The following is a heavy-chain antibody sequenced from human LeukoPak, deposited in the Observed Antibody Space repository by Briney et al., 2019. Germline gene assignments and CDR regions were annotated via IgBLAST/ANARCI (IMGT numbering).Heavy chain of an antibody. CDR2: ISSSGSTI. Sequence: GGSLRLSCAASGFTFSSYEMNWVRQAPGKGLEWVSYISSSGSTIYYADSVKGRFTISRDNAKNSLYLQMNSLRAEDTAVYYCARDWSWLSDRPSLFFHFDYWGQGTLVTVSS. V-gene: IGHV3-48*03. CDR3: ARDWSWLSDRPSLFFHFDY. J-gene: IGHJ4*02. D-gene: IGHD3-3*01. CDR1: GFTFSSYE.